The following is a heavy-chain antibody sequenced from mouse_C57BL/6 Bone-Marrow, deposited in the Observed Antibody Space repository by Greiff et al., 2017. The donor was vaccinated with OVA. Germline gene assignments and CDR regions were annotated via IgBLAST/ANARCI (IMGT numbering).Heavy chain of an antibody. CDR2: IDPSDSET. D-gene: IGHD4-1*01. J-gene: IGHJ4*01. CDR3: ARDWDGAMDY. CDR1: GYTFTSYW. Sequence: VQVVESGAELVRPGSSVKLSCKASGYTFTSYWMHWVKQRPIQGLEWIGNIDPSDSETHYNQKFKDKATLTVDKSSSTAYMQLSSLTSEDSAVYYCARDWDGAMDYWGQGTSVTVSS. V-gene: IGHV1-52*01.